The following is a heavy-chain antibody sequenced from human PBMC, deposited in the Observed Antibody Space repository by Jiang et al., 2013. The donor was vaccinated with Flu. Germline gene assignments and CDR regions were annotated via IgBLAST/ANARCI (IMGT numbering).Heavy chain of an antibody. V-gene: IGHV2-5*02. D-gene: IGHD6-19*01. Sequence: KPTQTLTLTCTFSGFSLSTSAVGVGWIRQPPGKALEWLALIYWDDDKRYSPSLKSRLTITKDTSKNQVVLTMTNMDPVDTATYYCAHIQWLVPYWYFDLWGLAPWSLSPQ. CDR1: GFSLSTSAVG. CDR3: AHIQWLVPYWYFDL. J-gene: IGHJ2*01. CDR2: IYWDDDK.